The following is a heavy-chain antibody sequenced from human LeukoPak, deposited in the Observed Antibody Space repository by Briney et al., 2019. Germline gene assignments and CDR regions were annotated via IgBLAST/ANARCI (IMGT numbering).Heavy chain of an antibody. CDR2: IWYGGSNK. CDR3: AKDQSGSYLDY. D-gene: IGHD1-26*01. Sequence: GRSLRLSCAASGFTFSSYGMHWVRQAPGKGLEWVAVIWYGGSNKYYADSVKGRFTISRDNSKNTLYLQMNSLRAEDTAVYYCAKDQSGSYLDYWGRGTLVTVSS. CDR1: GFTFSSYG. V-gene: IGHV3-30*18. J-gene: IGHJ4*02.